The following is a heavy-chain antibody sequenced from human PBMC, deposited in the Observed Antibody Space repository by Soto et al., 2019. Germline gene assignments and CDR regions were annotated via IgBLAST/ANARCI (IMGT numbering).Heavy chain of an antibody. D-gene: IGHD3-3*01. J-gene: IGHJ6*02. CDR3: ASSLKYDFWSGYYLPLDV. CDR1: GDSVSSNSGA. CDR2: TYYSSKCYN. Sequence: SQTLSLTCDISGDSVSSNSGAWNCIRPSPSRGLDWLGRTYYSSKCYNDYAVSVKSRITSTPDTSNNQFSLQLNSVTPEDTAVYYCASSLKYDFWSGYYLPLDVWGQGTTVTVSS. V-gene: IGHV6-1*01.